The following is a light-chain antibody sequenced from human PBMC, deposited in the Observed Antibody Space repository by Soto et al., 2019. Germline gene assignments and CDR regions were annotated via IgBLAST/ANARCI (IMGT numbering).Light chain of an antibody. V-gene: IGKV3-11*01. J-gene: IGKJ4*01. Sequence: EIVLTQSPATLSLSPGERATLSCRASQSISYFLAWYQYKPGQAPRLLIYDASNRATGIPARFSGSGSGTDFTLTISSLEPEDFAFYYCQQRSNWLTFGGGTKVEIK. CDR3: QQRSNWLT. CDR1: QSISYF. CDR2: DAS.